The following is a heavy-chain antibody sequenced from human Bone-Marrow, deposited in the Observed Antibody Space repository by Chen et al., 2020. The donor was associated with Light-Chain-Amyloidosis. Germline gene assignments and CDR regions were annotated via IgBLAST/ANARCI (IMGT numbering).Heavy chain of an antibody. CDR1: GFNFSSFG. V-gene: IGHV3-23*04. D-gene: IGHD3-10*01. CDR2: VSGSTVST. Sequence: EVQLVESGGGLVQPGGSLSLSCARSGFNFSSFGMSWVRQAPGKGLEWVSTVSGSTVSTYYAGAVKGRFIISRDNSKSTLYLQMNSLRAGDTAVYFCTRKGGYFDFWGQGSLVTVSS. CDR3: TRKGGYFDF. J-gene: IGHJ4*02.